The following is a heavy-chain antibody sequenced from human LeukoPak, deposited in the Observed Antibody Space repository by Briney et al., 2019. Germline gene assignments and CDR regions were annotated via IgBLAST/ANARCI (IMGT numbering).Heavy chain of an antibody. J-gene: IGHJ4*02. CDR2: ISAYNGNT. CDR1: GYTFTSYG. D-gene: IGHD3-10*01. Sequence: ASVKVSCKASGYTFTSYGISWVRQAPGQGLEWMGWISAYNGNTNYAQKLQGRVTMTTDTSTSTAYMELRSLRSDDTAVYYCARVPITMVRGVIIGYYFDYWGQGTLVTVSS. CDR3: ARVPITMVRGVIIGYYFDY. V-gene: IGHV1-18*01.